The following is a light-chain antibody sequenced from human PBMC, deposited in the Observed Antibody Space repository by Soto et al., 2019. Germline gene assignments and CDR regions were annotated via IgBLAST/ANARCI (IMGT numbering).Light chain of an antibody. CDR3: QHYASSPIT. J-gene: IGKJ5*01. CDR1: QSVSSS. Sequence: EIVLTQSPGTLSLSPGERATLSCRASQSVSSSLAWYQQKPGQAPRLLIYGASSRATGIPDRFSGSGSGTDFTLTISRLEPEDFAVYHCQHYASSPITFGQGTRLEIK. CDR2: GAS. V-gene: IGKV3-20*01.